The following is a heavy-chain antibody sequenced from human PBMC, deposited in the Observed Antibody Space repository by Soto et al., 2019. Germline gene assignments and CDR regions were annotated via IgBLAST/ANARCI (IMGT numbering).Heavy chain of an antibody. V-gene: IGHV3-33*01. J-gene: IGHJ4*02. Sequence: GGSLRLSCAASGFTFSSYGMHWVRRAPGKGLEWVAMIWYDGSEIYYADSVKGRFTMSRDNYKDTMYLQMNSLRAEDTAVYYCVRDAFYNSRSYYKSPPFDHWGQGTLVTVSS. CDR1: GFTFSSYG. CDR2: IWYDGSEI. D-gene: IGHD3-10*01. CDR3: VRDAFYNSRSYYKSPPFDH.